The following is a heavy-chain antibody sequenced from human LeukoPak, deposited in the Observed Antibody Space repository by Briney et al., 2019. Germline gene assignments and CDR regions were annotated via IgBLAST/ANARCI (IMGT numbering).Heavy chain of an antibody. CDR2: ISSSGSTI. CDR3: ARGNYVPYFDY. D-gene: IGHD4-11*01. J-gene: IGHJ4*02. Sequence: GGSLRLSCAASGFTFSRYEMNWVRQAPGKGLEWVSYISSSGSTIYYADSVKGRFTMSRDNAKNSLYLQMNSLRAEDTAFYYCARGNYVPYFDYWGQGTLVTVSS. V-gene: IGHV3-48*03. CDR1: GFTFSRYE.